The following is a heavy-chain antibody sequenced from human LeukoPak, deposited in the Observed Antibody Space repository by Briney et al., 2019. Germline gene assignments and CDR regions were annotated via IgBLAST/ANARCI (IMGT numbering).Heavy chain of an antibody. J-gene: IGHJ4*02. CDR1: GVSISSSSYY. Sequence: SETLSLTCTVSGVSISSSSYYWGWLRQPPGKGLEWIGSIYYSGSTYYNPSLKSRVTISVDTSKNQFSLKLSSVTAADTAVYYCAREFPLGYCGSGNCFPLYFDYWGQGTLVAVSS. D-gene: IGHD2-15*01. CDR3: AREFPLGYCGSGNCFPLYFDY. CDR2: IYYSGST. V-gene: IGHV4-39*07.